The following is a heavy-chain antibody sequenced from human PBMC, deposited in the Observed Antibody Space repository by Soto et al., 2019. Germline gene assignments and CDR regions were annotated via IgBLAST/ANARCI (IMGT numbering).Heavy chain of an antibody. J-gene: IGHJ4*02. CDR1: GFTFSSYW. CDR2: INSDGSST. D-gene: IGHD2-8*02. V-gene: IGHV3-74*01. CDR3: VRTSLVLSDATREDY. Sequence: EVQLVESGGGLVQPGGSLRLSCAASGFTFSSYWMHWVRQAPGKGLVWVSRINSDGSSTSYADSVKGRFTISRDNAKNTLYLQMNSLRADDTAVYYCVRTSLVLSDATREDYWGQGTLVTVSS.